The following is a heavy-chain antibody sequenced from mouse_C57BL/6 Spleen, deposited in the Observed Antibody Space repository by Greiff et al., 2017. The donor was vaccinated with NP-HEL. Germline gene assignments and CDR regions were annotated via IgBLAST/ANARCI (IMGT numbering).Heavy chain of an antibody. CDR2: IDPSDSYT. J-gene: IGHJ2*01. Sequence: VQLQQPGAELVRPGTSVKLSCKASGYTFTSYWMHWVKQRPGQGLEWIGVIDPSDSYTNYNQKFKGKATLTVATSSSTAYMQLSSLTSEDSAVYYCARGTVVATGYCDYWGQGTTLTVSS. V-gene: IGHV1-59*01. D-gene: IGHD1-1*01. CDR3: ARGTVVATGYCDY. CDR1: GYTFTSYW.